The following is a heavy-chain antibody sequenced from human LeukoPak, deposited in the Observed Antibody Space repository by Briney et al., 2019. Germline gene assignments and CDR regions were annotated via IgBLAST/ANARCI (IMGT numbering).Heavy chain of an antibody. CDR3: ARALRY. Sequence: SETLSLTCAVYGGSFSGYYWSWIRQPPGKGLEWIGEINHSGSTNYNPSLRSRVTISVDTSKNQFSLKLRSVTAADTAVYYCARALRYWGQGTLVTVFS. V-gene: IGHV4-34*01. J-gene: IGHJ4*02. CDR1: GGSFSGYY. CDR2: INHSGST.